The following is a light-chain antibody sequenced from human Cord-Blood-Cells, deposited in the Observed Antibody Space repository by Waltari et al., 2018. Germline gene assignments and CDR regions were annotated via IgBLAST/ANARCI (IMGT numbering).Light chain of an antibody. CDR3: CSYAGSFYV. Sequence: QSALTQPRSVSGSPAQSVTISSTGTSSDVGGYNYVPWYQQHPGKAPQLMIYDVSKRPSGVPDRFSGSKSGNTASLTISGLQAEDEADYYCCSYAGSFYVFGTGTKVTVL. V-gene: IGLV2-11*01. CDR1: SSDVGGYNY. CDR2: DVS. J-gene: IGLJ1*01.